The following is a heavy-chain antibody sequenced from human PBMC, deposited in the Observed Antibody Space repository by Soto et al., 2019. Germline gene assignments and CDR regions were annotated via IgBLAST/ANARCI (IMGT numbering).Heavy chain of an antibody. D-gene: IGHD6-19*01. J-gene: IGHJ5*02. CDR1: GGSISSYY. V-gene: IGHV4-59*01. CDR3: AGIEQWLTGWFDP. CDR2: IYYSGST. Sequence: PSETLSLTCTVSGGSISSYYWSWIRQPPGKGLEWIGYIYYSGSTNYNPSLKSRVTISVDTSKNQFSLKLSSVTAADTAVYYCAGIEQWLTGWFDPWGQGTLVTVSS.